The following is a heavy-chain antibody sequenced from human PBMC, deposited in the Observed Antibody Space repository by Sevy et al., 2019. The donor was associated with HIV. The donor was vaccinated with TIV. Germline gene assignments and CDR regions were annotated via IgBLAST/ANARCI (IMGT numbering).Heavy chain of an antibody. CDR3: ARHCSGGSCYSRLPHYYYGMDV. D-gene: IGHD2-15*01. Sequence: GGSLRLSCAASGFTFNTYWMTWVRQAPGKGLEWVANIKEDGSERNYLDSVKGRFTISRDNAKESLYLQINSLRAEDTAVYYCARHCSGGSCYSRLPHYYYGMDVWGQGTTVTVSS. CDR1: GFTFNTYW. CDR2: IKEDGSER. V-gene: IGHV3-7*01. J-gene: IGHJ6*02.